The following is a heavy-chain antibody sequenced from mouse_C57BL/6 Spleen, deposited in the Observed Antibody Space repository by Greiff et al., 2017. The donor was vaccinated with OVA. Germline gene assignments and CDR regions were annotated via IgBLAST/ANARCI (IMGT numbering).Heavy chain of an antibody. Sequence: EVKLVDSGGGLVQPGGSLSLSCAASGFTFTDYYMSWVRQPPGKALEWLGFIRNKANGYTTEYSASVKGRFTISRDNSQSILYLQMNALRAEDSATYYCARFGSTPDYWGQGTTLTVSS. CDR2: IRNKANGYTT. CDR3: ARFGSTPDY. V-gene: IGHV7-3*01. CDR1: GFTFTDYY. D-gene: IGHD2-2*01. J-gene: IGHJ2*01.